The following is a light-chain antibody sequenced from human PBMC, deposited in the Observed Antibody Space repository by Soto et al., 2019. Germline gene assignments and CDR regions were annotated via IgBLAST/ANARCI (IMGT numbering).Light chain of an antibody. V-gene: IGKV3-15*01. CDR2: GVS. CDR3: QHYNNLPLT. J-gene: IGKJ4*01. Sequence: EIVMTQSPATQSVSPGEGATLSCRASQSVRSDLAWYQHKPGLAPRLLIYGVSTRATGIPPRFSGSGSGTEFTLSIGGLQAEDSAIYYCQHYNNLPLTFGGGTKVDIK. CDR1: QSVRSD.